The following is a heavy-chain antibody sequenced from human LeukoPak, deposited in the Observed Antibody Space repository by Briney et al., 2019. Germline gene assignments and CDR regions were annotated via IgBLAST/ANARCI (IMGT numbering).Heavy chain of an antibody. V-gene: IGHV1-46*01. CDR3: AAAPAKITIFGVVIGAFDI. Sequence: ASVKVSCKASGYTFTSYYMHWVRQAPGQGLEWMGIINPSGGSTSYAQKFQGRVTMTRDMSTSTAYMELSSLRSEDTAVYYCAAAPAKITIFGVVIGAFDIWGQGTMVTVSS. CDR2: INPSGGST. D-gene: IGHD3-3*01. CDR1: GYTFTSYY. J-gene: IGHJ3*02.